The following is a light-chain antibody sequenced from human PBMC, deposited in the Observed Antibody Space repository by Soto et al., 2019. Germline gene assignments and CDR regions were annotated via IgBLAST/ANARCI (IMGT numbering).Light chain of an antibody. V-gene: IGKV3-11*01. Sequence: EIVLTQSPATLSLSPGERATLSCRASQSVGGFLAWYQQRSGQTPRLLIYDASKRAPGIPARFSGSGSGTDFTLHISSLEPGGFAGYYCQHRSNWLGTFGPGTKVDIK. CDR1: QSVGGF. J-gene: IGKJ3*01. CDR3: QHRSNWLGT. CDR2: DAS.